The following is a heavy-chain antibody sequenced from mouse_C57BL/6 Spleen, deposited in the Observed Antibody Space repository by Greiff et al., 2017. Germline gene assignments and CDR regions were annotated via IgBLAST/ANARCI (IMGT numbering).Heavy chain of an antibody. V-gene: IGHV5-17*01. D-gene: IGHD2-5*01. CDR2: ISSGSSTI. Sequence: EVQLVESGGGLVKPGGSLKLSCAASGFTFSDYGMHWVRQAPEKGLEWVAYISSGSSTIYYADTVKGRFTISRDNAKNTLFLQMTSLRSEDTAMYYCARDSNCFDYWGQGTTLPVSS. CDR1: GFTFSDYG. J-gene: IGHJ2*01. CDR3: ARDSNCFDY.